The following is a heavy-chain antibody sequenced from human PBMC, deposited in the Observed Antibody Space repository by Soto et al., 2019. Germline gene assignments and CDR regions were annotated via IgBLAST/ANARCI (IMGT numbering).Heavy chain of an antibody. CDR1: GFTFSSYG. CDR2: ISGSGGST. Sequence: EVQLLESGGGLVQPGGSLRLSCAASGFTFSSYGMSWVRQAPGKGLEWVSAISGSGGSTYYADSVKGRFTISRDNSKNTLYLQMNSLRAEDTAVYYCAKDPSGGWYSGWFDPWGQGTLVTVSS. CDR3: AKDPSGGWYSGWFDP. V-gene: IGHV3-23*01. J-gene: IGHJ5*02. D-gene: IGHD6-19*01.